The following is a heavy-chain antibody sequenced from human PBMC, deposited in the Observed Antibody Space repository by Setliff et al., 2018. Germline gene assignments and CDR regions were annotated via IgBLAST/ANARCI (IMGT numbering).Heavy chain of an antibody. CDR3: ARGRNIAARLLDS. D-gene: IGHD6-6*01. CDR2: INHRGST. CDR1: GGTFSDYY. J-gene: IGHJ4*02. Sequence: SSETLSLTCAAYGGTFSDYYWTWIRQPPGKGLEWVGEINHRGSTTYNPSLKSRLTMSVETSKNHFSLRVSSVTAADTAVYFCARGRNIAARLLDSWGQGTLVTVSS. V-gene: IGHV4-34*01.